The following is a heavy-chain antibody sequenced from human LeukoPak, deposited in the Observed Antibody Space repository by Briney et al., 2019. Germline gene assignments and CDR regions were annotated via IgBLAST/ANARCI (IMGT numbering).Heavy chain of an antibody. Sequence: SETLSVICTVSGGSISSYYWTWVRQPPGKGLEGIGCSYHSRTTDYNPSLKSRITISVDTSRNQFSLQLSSLTAADTAVYFCARIEKTIVGMYPGMFPLHAFDVWGQGKMVIVSS. CDR3: ARIEKTIVGMYPGMFPLHAFDV. CDR1: GGSISSYY. V-gene: IGHV4-59*12. D-gene: IGHD1-26*01. J-gene: IGHJ3*01. CDR2: SYHSRTT.